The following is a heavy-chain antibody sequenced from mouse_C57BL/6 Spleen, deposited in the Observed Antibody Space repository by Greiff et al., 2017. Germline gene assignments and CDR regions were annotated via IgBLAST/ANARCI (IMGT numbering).Heavy chain of an antibody. CDR2: INPNNGGT. D-gene: IGHD2-1*01. CDR3: ARSEGGNYPFDY. CDR1: GYTFTDYN. V-gene: IGHV1-18*01. Sequence: VQLQQSGPELVKPGASVKIPCKASGYTFTDYNMDLVKQSHGKSLEWIGDINPNNGGTIYNQKFKGKATLTVDKSSSTAYMELRSLTSEDTAVYYGARSEGGNYPFDYWGQGTTLTVSS. J-gene: IGHJ2*01.